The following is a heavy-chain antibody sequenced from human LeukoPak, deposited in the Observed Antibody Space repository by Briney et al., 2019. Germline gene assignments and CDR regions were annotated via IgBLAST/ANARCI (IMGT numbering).Heavy chain of an antibody. CDR2: ISRSSSYI. D-gene: IGHD3-3*01. J-gene: IGHJ6*03. V-gene: IGHV3-21*01. CDR1: GFTFSSYS. CDR3: ARDSYYDFWSGSNYYMDV. Sequence: GGSLRLSCAGSGFTFSSYSMNWVRQAPGKGLEWVSSISRSSSYIYYADSVKGRFTISRDNAKNSLYLQMNSLRAEDTAVYYCARDSYYDFWSGSNYYMDVWGKGATVTVSS.